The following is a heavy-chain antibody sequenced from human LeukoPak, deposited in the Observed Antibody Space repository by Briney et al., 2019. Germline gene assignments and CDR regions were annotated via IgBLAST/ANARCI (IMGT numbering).Heavy chain of an antibody. D-gene: IGHD1-26*01. CDR2: ISYDGSNK. V-gene: IGHV3-30*03. J-gene: IGHJ4*02. Sequence: PGGSLRLSCAASGFTFSSYGMHWVRQAPGKGLEWVAVISYDGSNKYYADSVKGRFTISRDNSKNTLYLQMNSLRAEDTAVYYCARVGVRGIVGATNYFDYWGQGTLVTVSS. CDR1: GFTFSSYG. CDR3: ARVGVRGIVGATNYFDY.